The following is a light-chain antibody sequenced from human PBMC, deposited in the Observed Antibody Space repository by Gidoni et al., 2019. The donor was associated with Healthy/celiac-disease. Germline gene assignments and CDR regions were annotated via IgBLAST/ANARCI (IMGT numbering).Light chain of an antibody. CDR2: EVR. CDR1: SSDVCGYNC. J-gene: IGLJ2*01. CDR3: SSYTSSSTLV. Sequence: QSALTQTATVSESTGQSITISCTGTSSDVCGYNCVSWYQQHPGKAPTLMVYEVRNRPSGVSNRFSGSKSGNTASLTISVLQAEDEADYYCSSYTSSSTLVFGGATKLTVL. V-gene: IGLV2-14*01.